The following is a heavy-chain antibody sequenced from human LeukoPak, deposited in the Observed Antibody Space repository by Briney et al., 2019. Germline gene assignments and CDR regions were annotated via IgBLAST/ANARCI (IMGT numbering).Heavy chain of an antibody. V-gene: IGHV4-59*01. CDR1: GGSISSYY. CDR2: IYYSGST. Sequence: SETLSLTCTVSGGSISSYYWSWIRQPPGKGLEWIGYIYYSGSTNYNPSLKSRVTISVDTSKNQFSLKLSSVTAADTAVYYCARIYGDYGDYWGQGTLVTVSS. J-gene: IGHJ4*02. CDR3: ARIYGDYGDY. D-gene: IGHD4-17*01.